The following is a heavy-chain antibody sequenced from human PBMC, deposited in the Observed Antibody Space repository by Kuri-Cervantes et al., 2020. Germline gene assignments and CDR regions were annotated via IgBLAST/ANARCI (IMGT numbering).Heavy chain of an antibody. CDR3: AREAFHSSSWHKSDDAFDI. CDR1: GYTLTTSY. CDR2: MNPNSGNT. Sequence: ASVKVSCKASGYTLTTSYITWVRQATGQGLERMGWMNPNSGNTGYAQKFQGRVTMTRNTSISTAYTELSSLRSEDTAVYYCAREAFHSSSWHKSDDAFDIWGQGTMVTVSS. D-gene: IGHD6-13*01. V-gene: IGHV1-8*01. J-gene: IGHJ3*02.